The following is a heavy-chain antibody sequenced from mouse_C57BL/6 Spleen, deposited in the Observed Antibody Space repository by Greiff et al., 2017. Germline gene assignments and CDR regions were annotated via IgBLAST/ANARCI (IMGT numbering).Heavy chain of an antibody. CDR2: IDPSDSET. V-gene: IGHV1-52*01. Sequence: QVQLQQPGAELVRPGSSVKLSCKASGYTFTSYWMHWVKQRPIQGLEWIGNIDPSDSETHYNQKFKDKATLTVDKSSSTAYMQLSSLTSEDSAVYYCARWGGYYAMDYWGQGTSVTVSS. CDR3: ARWGGYYAMDY. CDR1: GYTFTSYW. D-gene: IGHD1-1*02. J-gene: IGHJ4*01.